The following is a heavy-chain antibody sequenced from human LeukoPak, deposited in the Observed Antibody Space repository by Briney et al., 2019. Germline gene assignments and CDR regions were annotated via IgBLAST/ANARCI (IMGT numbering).Heavy chain of an antibody. V-gene: IGHV1-69*05. CDR2: IIPIFGTA. CDR3: ARDSSSRY. CDR1: GGTFSSYA. J-gene: IGHJ4*02. Sequence: SVKVSCKASGGTFSSYAISWVRQAPGQGLEWMGGIIPIFGTANYAQKLQGRVTMTTDTSTSTGYMELRSLRSDDTAIYYCARDSSSRYWGQGTPVTVSS. D-gene: IGHD6-6*01.